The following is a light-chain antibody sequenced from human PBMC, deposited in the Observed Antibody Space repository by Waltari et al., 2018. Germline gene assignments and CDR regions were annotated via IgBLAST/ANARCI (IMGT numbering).Light chain of an antibody. CDR1: QSVLYNSNNKNY. V-gene: IGKV4-1*01. CDR2: WAS. CDR3: QQSYSTPYT. Sequence: DIVMTQSPDWLAVSLGERATINCKSSQSVLYNSNNKNYLTWYQQKPGQPPKLLIYWASTRESGVPDRFSGSGSGTDFTLTISSLQPEDFATYYCQQSYSTPYTFGQGTKLEIK. J-gene: IGKJ2*01.